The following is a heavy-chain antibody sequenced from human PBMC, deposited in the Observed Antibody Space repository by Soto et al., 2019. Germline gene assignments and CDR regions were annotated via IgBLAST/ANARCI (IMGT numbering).Heavy chain of an antibody. CDR1: GFTVSSNY. CDR3: ARGQNCSSTSCSYYYYYYMDV. V-gene: IGHV3-66*01. J-gene: IGHJ6*03. D-gene: IGHD2-2*01. Sequence: EVQLVESGGGLVQPGGSLRLSCAASGFTVSSNYMSWVRQAPGKGLEWVSVIYSGGSTYYADSVKGRFTISRDNSKNTLYLQMNSLRAEDTAVYYCARGQNCSSTSCSYYYYYYMDVWGKGTTVTVSS. CDR2: IYSGGST.